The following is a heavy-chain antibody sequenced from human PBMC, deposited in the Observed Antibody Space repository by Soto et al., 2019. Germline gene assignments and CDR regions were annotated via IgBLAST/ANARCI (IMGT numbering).Heavy chain of an antibody. D-gene: IGHD6-13*01. V-gene: IGHV3-30*18. CDR3: AQGSSTWYYPHFDY. Sequence: QVQLAESGGGVVQPGRSLRLSCVASGFTFSNYGMHWVRQAPGKGLEWVTIISYDGSNQNYADSVKGRFTISRDNSKNTLYLQMNSLRAEDTAVYYCAQGSSTWYYPHFDYWGQGTLVTVSS. J-gene: IGHJ4*02. CDR1: GFTFSNYG. CDR2: ISYDGSNQ.